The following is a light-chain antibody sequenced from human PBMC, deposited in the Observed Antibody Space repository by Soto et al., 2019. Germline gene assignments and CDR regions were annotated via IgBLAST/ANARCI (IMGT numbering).Light chain of an antibody. V-gene: IGKV1-9*01. J-gene: IGKJ1*01. Sequence: IQLTQTPSSLSASVGDRVTITCRASQGISSFLAWYQQKPGKAPKLLIYAASSLQSGVPSRFSGSGFGTDFTLTITSLQPEDFATYYCQQYNSYSPTFGQGTRVEIK. CDR2: AAS. CDR1: QGISSF. CDR3: QQYNSYSPT.